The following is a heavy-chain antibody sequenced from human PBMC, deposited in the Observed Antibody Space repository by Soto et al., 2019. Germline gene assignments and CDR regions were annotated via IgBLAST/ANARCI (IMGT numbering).Heavy chain of an antibody. Sequence: SETLSLTCTVSGGSISSYYWSWIRQPAGKGLEWIGRTYTSGSTNYNPSLKSRVTMSVDTSKNQFSLKLSSVTAADTAVYYCARXSIIYSGYDQDSGVYDYWGQGTLATVSS. D-gene: IGHD5-12*01. J-gene: IGHJ4*02. CDR1: GGSISSYY. V-gene: IGHV4-4*07. CDR3: ARXSIIYSGYDQDSGVYDY. CDR2: TYTSGST.